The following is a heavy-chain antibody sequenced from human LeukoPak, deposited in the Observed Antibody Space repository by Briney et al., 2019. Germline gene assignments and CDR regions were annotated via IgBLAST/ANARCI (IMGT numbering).Heavy chain of an antibody. Sequence: ASVKVSCKASGYTLTELSMHWVRQAPGKGLEWMGGFDPEDGETIYAQKFQGRVTMTEDTSTDTAYMELSSLRSEDTAVYYCATVKGIGGSYPAYYGMDVWGQGTTVTVSS. CDR3: ATVKGIGGSYPAYYGMDV. J-gene: IGHJ6*02. V-gene: IGHV1-24*01. CDR1: GYTLTELS. D-gene: IGHD1-26*01. CDR2: FDPEDGET.